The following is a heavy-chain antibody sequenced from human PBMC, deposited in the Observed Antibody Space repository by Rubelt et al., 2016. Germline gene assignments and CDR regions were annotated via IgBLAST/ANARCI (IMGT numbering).Heavy chain of an antibody. CDR1: GFTFTTHG. D-gene: IGHD1-26*01. CDR3: AKELSGSYCYFQH. V-gene: IGHV3-23*01. J-gene: IGHJ1*01. CDR2: ISGGGGSA. Sequence: GSGGGLVQPGGSLRLSCAASGFTFTTHGMSWVRQAPGKGLEWVSTISGGGGSAYYADSVRGRFTISRDNSKNALYLQMNSLRAEDTAVYYCAKELSGSYCYFQHWGQGTLVTVSS.